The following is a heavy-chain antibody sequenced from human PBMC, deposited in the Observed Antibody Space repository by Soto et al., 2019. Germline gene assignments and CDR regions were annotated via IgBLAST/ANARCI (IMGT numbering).Heavy chain of an antibody. V-gene: IGHV1-8*01. CDR1: GYTFTSYD. CDR2: MNPNSGNT. D-gene: IGHD2-2*01. Sequence: QVQLVQSGAEVKKPGALVKVSCKASGYTFTSYDINWVRQATGQGLEWMGWMNPNSGNTGYAQKFQGRVTMTRNTSISTAYMELSSLRSEDTAVYYCARGSLGGLPVPAAIGVYWGQGTLVTVSS. CDR3: ARGSLGGLPVPAAIGVY. J-gene: IGHJ4*02.